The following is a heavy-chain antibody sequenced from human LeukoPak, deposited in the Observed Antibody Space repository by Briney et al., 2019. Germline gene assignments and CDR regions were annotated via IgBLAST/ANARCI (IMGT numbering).Heavy chain of an antibody. Sequence: SETLSLTCTVSCRSISSSSYYWGWIRQPPGKGLEWIGSIYYSGSTYYNPSLKSRVTISVDTSKNQFSLKLSSVTAADTAVYYCARWTRYCSGGSCERVIDYWGQGTLVTVSS. CDR3: ARWTRYCSGGSCERVIDY. CDR1: CRSISSSSYY. CDR2: IYYSGST. D-gene: IGHD2-15*01. J-gene: IGHJ4*02. V-gene: IGHV4-39*01.